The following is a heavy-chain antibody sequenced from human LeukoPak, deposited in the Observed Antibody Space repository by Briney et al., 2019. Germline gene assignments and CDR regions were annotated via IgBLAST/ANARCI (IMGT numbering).Heavy chain of an antibody. CDR1: GFTFSSYW. CDR3: AKDPTLWSGRHSPNWFDP. J-gene: IGHJ5*02. V-gene: IGHV3-7*01. Sequence: GGSLRLSCAASGFTFSSYWMSWVRQAPGKGLEWVANIKQDGSEKYYVDSVKGRFTISRDNSKNTLYLQMNSLRAEDTAVYYCAKDPTLWSGRHSPNWFDPWGQGTLVTVSS. D-gene: IGHD3-3*01. CDR2: IKQDGSEK.